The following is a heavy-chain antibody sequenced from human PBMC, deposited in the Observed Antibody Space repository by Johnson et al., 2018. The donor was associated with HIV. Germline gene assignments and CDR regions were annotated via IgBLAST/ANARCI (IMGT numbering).Heavy chain of an antibody. CDR2: ISGSGGST. D-gene: IGHD5-18*01. Sequence: VLLVESGGGLVQPGGSLRLSCAASGFTFSSYAMSWVRQAPGKGLEWVSAISGSGGSTYYADSVKGRFTISRDNSKNTLYLQMNSLKTEDTAVYYCTTDGYGGYSYGYGAFDIWGQGTMVTVSS. J-gene: IGHJ3*02. CDR3: TTDGYGGYSYGYGAFDI. V-gene: IGHV3-23*04. CDR1: GFTFSSYA.